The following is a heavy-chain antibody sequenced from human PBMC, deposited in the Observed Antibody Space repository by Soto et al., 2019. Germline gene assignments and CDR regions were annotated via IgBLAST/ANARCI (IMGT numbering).Heavy chain of an antibody. V-gene: IGHV3-30*04. Sequence: GGSLRLSCAASGFTFSSFAMYWVRQAPGEGLEWLAVISYDGSKKYYADSVRGRFTISRDNSENTLYLQMNGLRSEDTAVYYCTRDMDYGDRAFGDYWGQGTLVTVSS. J-gene: IGHJ4*02. CDR2: ISYDGSKK. CDR3: TRDMDYGDRAFGDY. CDR1: GFTFSSFA. D-gene: IGHD4-17*01.